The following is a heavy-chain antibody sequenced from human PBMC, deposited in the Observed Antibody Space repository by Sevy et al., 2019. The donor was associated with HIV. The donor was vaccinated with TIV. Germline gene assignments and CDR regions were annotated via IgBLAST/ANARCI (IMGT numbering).Heavy chain of an antibody. V-gene: IGHV3-9*01. D-gene: IGHD6-19*01. Sequence: GGSLRLSCVGSGFTFDGHAMHWVRLVPGKGLEWVSGISWNSGSIRYVDSVKGRFTISRDNAKNSLYLQMSSLKAEDTALYHCVRVDSSRGPGALDIWGQGIMVTVSS. J-gene: IGHJ3*02. CDR2: ISWNSGSI. CDR1: GFTFDGHA. CDR3: VRVDSSRGPGALDI.